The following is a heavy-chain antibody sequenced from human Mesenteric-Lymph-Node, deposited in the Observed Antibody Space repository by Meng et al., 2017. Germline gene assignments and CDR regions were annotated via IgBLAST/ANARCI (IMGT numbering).Heavy chain of an antibody. CDR2: ISWNGATT. V-gene: IGHV3-20*04. Sequence: GESLKISCAASGFNFDDRVMNWVRQAPGKGLEWVSGISWNGATTAYADSVKGRFTISRDNAKNSLYLQMTSLRVEDTAVYYCAREGYFGGHYFDSWGQGALVTVS. D-gene: IGHD3-9*01. J-gene: IGHJ4*02. CDR3: AREGYFGGHYFDS. CDR1: GFNFDDRV.